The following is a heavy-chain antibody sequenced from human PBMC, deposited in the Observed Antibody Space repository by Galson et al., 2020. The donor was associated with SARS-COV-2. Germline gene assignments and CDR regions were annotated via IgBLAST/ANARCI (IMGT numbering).Heavy chain of an antibody. CDR1: GYTFTSYD. V-gene: IGHV1-18*04. CDR2: TTPYNGNT. D-gene: IGHD2-15*01. J-gene: IGHJ6*02. Sequence: ASVKVSCKASGYTFTSYDINWVRQAPGQGLEWMGWTTPYNGNTKYAQKFQGRVTMTTDTSTSTAYMELRSLRSDDTAVYYCARHRVGTVVTTHDDNYYDMDVWGQGTTVTVSS. CDR3: ARHRVGTVVTTHDDNYYDMDV.